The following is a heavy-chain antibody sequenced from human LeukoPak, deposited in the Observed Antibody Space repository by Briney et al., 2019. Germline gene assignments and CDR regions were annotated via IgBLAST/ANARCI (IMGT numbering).Heavy chain of an antibody. CDR2: IYYTGTT. CDR3: ARHEAVPVIRRGFDF. D-gene: IGHD2-21*02. Sequence: PTETLSLTCTVSGGSVSGYYWSWIRQSPGKGLEWIGYIYYTGTTLYSPSLKSRVTMSVDTSENQFSLKLSSVTAADTAVYYCARHEAVPVIRRGFDFWGQGTLVTVSS. CDR1: GGSVSGYY. J-gene: IGHJ4*02. V-gene: IGHV4-59*08.